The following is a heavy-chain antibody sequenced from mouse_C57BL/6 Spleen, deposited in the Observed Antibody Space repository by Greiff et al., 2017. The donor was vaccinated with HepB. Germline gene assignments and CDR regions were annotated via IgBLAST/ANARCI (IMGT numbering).Heavy chain of an antibody. D-gene: IGHD1-1*01. CDR2: IYPGSGST. CDR1: GYTFTSYW. J-gene: IGHJ2*01. CDR3: ASCVFYYGSSDCDD. V-gene: IGHV1-55*01. Sequence: QVQLQQPGAELVKPGASVKMSCKASGYTFTSYWITWVKQRPGQGLEWIGDIYPGSGSTNYNEKFKSKATLTVDTSSSTAYMQLSSLTSEDSAVYYCASCVFYYGSSDCDDWGQGTTLTVSS.